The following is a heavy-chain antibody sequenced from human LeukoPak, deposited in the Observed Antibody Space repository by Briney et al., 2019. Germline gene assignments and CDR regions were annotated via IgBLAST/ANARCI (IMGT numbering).Heavy chain of an antibody. V-gene: IGHV3-13*04. CDR2: IGPAGDT. Sequence: PGGSLRLSCAASGFTFSSYDMHWVRQATGKGLEWVSAIGPAGDTYYPGSVKGRFPISRENANSSLYLQMNTLRAGDTAVYYCARIDYGDEFDYWGQGALVTVSS. CDR3: ARIDYGDEFDY. D-gene: IGHD4-17*01. J-gene: IGHJ4*02. CDR1: GFTFSSYD.